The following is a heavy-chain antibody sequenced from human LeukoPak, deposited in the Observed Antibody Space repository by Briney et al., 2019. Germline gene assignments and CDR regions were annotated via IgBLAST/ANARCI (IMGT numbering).Heavy chain of an antibody. D-gene: IGHD2-2*02. J-gene: IGHJ5*02. CDR1: GYTFTGYY. CDR3: ARDGDIVVVPAAIHSPCWFDP. V-gene: IGHV1-2*02. CDR2: INPNSGGT. Sequence: ASVKVSCKASGYTFTGYYMHWVRQAPGQGLEWMGWINPNSGGTNYAQKFQGRVTMTRDTSISTAYMELSRLRSDDTTVYYCARDGDIVVVPAAIHSPCWFDPWGQGTLVTVSS.